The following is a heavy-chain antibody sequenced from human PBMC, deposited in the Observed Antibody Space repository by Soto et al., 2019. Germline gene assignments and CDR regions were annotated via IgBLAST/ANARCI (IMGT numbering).Heavy chain of an antibody. J-gene: IGHJ4*02. CDR3: ARDGGSHAGGIDY. CDR1: GGTFSSYS. CDR2: IIPVFGTA. D-gene: IGHD1-26*01. Sequence: QVQLVQSGAEVKKPGSSVKVSCKASGGTFSSYSINWVRQAPGQGLEWMGEIIPVFGTANYAQKFKGRVTSTAEETTSTAYMELSSLRSEDTAVYSGARDGGSHAGGIDYWGQGTLVTVSS. V-gene: IGHV1-69*01.